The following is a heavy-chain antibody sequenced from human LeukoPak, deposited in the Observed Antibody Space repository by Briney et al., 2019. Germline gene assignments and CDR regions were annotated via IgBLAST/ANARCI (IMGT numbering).Heavy chain of an antibody. J-gene: IGHJ3*02. CDR2: ISWNSGSI. V-gene: IGHV3-9*01. CDR1: GFTFDDYA. D-gene: IGHD3-22*01. Sequence: GGSLRLSCAASGFTFDDYAMPWVRQAPGKGLEWVSGISWNSGSIGYADSVKGRFTISRDNAKNSLYLQMNSLRAEDTALYYCAKDMDYYDSSGYPDAFDIWGQGTMVTVSS. CDR3: AKDMDYYDSSGYPDAFDI.